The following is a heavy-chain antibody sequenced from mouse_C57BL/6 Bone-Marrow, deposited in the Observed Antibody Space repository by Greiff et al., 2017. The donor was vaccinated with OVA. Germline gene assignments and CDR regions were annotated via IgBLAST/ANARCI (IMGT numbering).Heavy chain of an antibody. Sequence: VKLMESGAELARPGASVKLSCKASGYTFTSYGISWVKQRTGQGLEWIGEIYPRSGNTYYNEKFKGKATLTADKSSSTAYMELRSLTSEDSAVYFCGTTSGAYWGQGTLVTVSA. CDR1: GYTFTSYG. CDR3: GTTSGAY. J-gene: IGHJ3*01. CDR2: IYPRSGNT. D-gene: IGHD1-1*01. V-gene: IGHV1-81*01.